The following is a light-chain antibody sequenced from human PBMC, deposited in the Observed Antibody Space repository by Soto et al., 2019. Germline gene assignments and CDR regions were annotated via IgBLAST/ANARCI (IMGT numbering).Light chain of an antibody. J-gene: IGKJ4*01. CDR3: QQSGSSPLT. V-gene: IGKV3-20*01. Sequence: EIVLTQSPGTLSLSPGERATLSCRASQSVSSSYLAWYQQKPGQAPRLLIYGASSRATGIPDRFSGSGSGTDCTLTISRLEPEDVAVYYCQQSGSSPLTFGGGTKVEIK. CDR2: GAS. CDR1: QSVSSSY.